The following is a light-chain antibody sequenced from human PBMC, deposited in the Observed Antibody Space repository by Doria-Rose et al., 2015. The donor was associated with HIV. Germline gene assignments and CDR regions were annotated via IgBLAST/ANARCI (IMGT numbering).Light chain of an antibody. CDR2: EDN. V-gene: IGLV6-57*01. CDR1: SNY. J-gene: IGLJ3*02. Sequence: SNYVQLYKQRPGSYPTTVISEDNQRPSGVPARFSGSIDSSSNSASLTISGLKTEDEADYYCQSYDSSTWVFGGGTKLTVL. CDR3: QSYDSSTWV.